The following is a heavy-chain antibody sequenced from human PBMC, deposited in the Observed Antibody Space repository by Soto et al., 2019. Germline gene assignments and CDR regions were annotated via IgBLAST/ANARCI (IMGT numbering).Heavy chain of an antibody. CDR3: ARENHHRTTIFHMDV. D-gene: IGHD3-3*01. CDR2: IIPIFGTA. V-gene: IGHV1-69*13. J-gene: IGHJ6*02. Sequence: SVKVSCKASGGTFSSYAISWVRQAPGQGLEWMGGIIPIFGTANYAQKFQGRVTITADESTSTAYMELSSLRSEDTAVYYCARENHHRTTIFHMDVWGQGTTVTVS. CDR1: GGTFSSYA.